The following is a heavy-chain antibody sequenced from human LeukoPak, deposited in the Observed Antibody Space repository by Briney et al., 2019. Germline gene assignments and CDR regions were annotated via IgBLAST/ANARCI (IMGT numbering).Heavy chain of an antibody. CDR3: ARHPSIGWFDP. D-gene: IGHD3-16*02. CDR1: GGSISSSSYY. CDR2: IYYSGST. J-gene: IGHJ5*02. V-gene: IGHV4-39*01. Sequence: SETLSLTCTVSGGSISSSSYYWGWIRQPPGKGLEWIGSIYYSGSTYYNPSLESRVTISVDTSKNQFSLKLSSVTAADTAVYYCARHPSIGWFDPWGQGTLVTVSS.